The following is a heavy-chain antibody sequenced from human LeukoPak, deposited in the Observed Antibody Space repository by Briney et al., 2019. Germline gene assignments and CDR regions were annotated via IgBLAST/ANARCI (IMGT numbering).Heavy chain of an antibody. CDR3: ARCGYSDAWSCDH. J-gene: IGHJ5*02. D-gene: IGHD5-18*01. V-gene: IGHV1-3*04. CDR1: GYTFTSYT. CDR2: INTGNGNT. Sequence: GASVKVSCKASGYTFTSYTIHWVRQAPGQRLEWMGWINTGNGNTEYSQKFQGRVTVTTDTSASTAYKELSSLRSEHTAVYYCARCGYSDAWSCDHWGQGTLVTVSS.